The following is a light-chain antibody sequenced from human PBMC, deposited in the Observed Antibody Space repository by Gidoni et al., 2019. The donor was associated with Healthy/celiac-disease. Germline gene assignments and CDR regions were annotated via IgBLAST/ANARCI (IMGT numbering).Light chain of an antibody. J-gene: IGKJ4*01. CDR1: QSVSSY. CDR3: QQRSNWPPST. Sequence: DIVLTHSPATLSLSPGETATLSCRASQSVSSYLAWYQQKPGQAPRLLIYDASNRATGIPARFSGSGSGTDFTLTISSLEPEDFAVYYCQQRSNWPPSTFGGGTKVEIK. V-gene: IGKV3-11*01. CDR2: DAS.